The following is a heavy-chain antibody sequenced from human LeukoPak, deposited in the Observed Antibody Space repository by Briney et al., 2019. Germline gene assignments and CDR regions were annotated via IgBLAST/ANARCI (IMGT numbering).Heavy chain of an antibody. Sequence: PGGSLRLSGAASGFTVSSYGMTWVRQAPGKGLEWVSAFSATDGSAQYAESVKGRFTISRDNSKNSLYLQMNSLRDEDTAVYYCAKARIAAAGTGAFDVWGQGTMVTVSS. J-gene: IGHJ3*01. CDR3: AKARIAAAGTGAFDV. V-gene: IGHV3-23*01. D-gene: IGHD6-13*01. CDR1: GFTVSSYG. CDR2: FSATDGSA.